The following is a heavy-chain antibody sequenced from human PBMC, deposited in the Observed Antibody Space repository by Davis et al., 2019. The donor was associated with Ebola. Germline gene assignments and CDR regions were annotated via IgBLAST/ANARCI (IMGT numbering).Heavy chain of an antibody. J-gene: IGHJ6*03. CDR1: GYTFTSYY. Sequence: ASVKVSCKASGYTFTSYYMHWVRQAPGQGLEWMGIINPSGGSTSYAQKFQGRVTMTRDTSTSTVYMELSNLRSEDTAVYYCAREGLGCSGGSCAYYMDVWGKGTTVTVSS. D-gene: IGHD2-15*01. CDR2: INPSGGST. V-gene: IGHV1-46*01. CDR3: AREGLGCSGGSCAYYMDV.